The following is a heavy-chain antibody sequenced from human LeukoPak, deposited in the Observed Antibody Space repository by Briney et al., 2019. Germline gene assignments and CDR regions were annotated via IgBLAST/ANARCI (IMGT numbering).Heavy chain of an antibody. CDR3: AREESARFSMIVAFDI. V-gene: IGHV3-33*01. CDR2: IWYDGSNK. Sequence: GRSLRLSCAASGFTFSSYGMHWVRQAPGKGLEWVAVIWYDGSNKYYADSVKGRFTISRDNSKNTLYLQMNSLRAEDTAVYYCAREESARFSMIVAFDILGQGTMVTVSS. J-gene: IGHJ3*02. CDR1: GFTFSSYG. D-gene: IGHD3-22*01.